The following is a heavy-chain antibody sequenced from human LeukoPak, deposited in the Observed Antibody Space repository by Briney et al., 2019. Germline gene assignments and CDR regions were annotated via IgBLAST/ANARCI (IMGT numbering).Heavy chain of an antibody. Sequence: GGSLRLSCAASGFTFSNAWMSWVRQAPGKGLEWVGRIKRKTDGGATDYAAPVKGRFSVSRDDSKNTLYLQMNSLKTEDTAVYYCTTLGAFDYWGQGTLVTVSS. CDR3: TTLGAFDY. CDR1: GFTFSNAW. V-gene: IGHV3-15*01. D-gene: IGHD3-16*01. J-gene: IGHJ4*02. CDR2: IKRKTDGGAT.